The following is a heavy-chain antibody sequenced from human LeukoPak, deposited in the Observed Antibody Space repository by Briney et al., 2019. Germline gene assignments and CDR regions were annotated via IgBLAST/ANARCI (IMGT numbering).Heavy chain of an antibody. Sequence: GGSLRLSCAASGFTFSSYAMHWVRQAPGKGLEWMAVISYDGSNKYYADSVKGRFTISRDNSKNTLYLQMNSLRAEDTAVYYCAKLSSSWYLSDYWGQGTLVTVSS. V-gene: IGHV3-30-3*02. J-gene: IGHJ4*02. CDR1: GFTFSSYA. CDR3: AKLSSSWYLSDY. D-gene: IGHD6-13*01. CDR2: ISYDGSNK.